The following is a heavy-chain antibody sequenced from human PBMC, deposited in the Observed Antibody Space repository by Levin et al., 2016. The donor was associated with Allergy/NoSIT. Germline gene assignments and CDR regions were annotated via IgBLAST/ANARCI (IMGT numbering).Heavy chain of an antibody. V-gene: IGHV1-69*01. CDR3: ARDRGHNSGSYYVAFDI. CDR2: IIPIFGTA. D-gene: IGHD1-26*01. Sequence: WVRQAPGQGLEWMGGIIPIFGTANYAQKFQGRVTITADESTSTAYMELSSLRSEDTAVYYCARDRGHNSGSYYVAFDIWGQGTMVTVSS. J-gene: IGHJ3*02.